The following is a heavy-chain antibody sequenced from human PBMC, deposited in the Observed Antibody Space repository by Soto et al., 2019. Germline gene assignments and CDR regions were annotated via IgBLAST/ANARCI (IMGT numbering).Heavy chain of an antibody. V-gene: IGHV3-30*18. CDR1: GFTFSSYG. D-gene: IGHD1-26*01. CDR2: ISYDGSNK. Sequence: GGSLRLSCAASGFTFSSYGMHWVRQAPGKGLEWVAVISYDGSNKYYADSVKGRFTISRDNSKNTLYLQMNSLRAEDTAVYYCAKDSGEGAQGEDAFDIWGQGTMVTVSS. CDR3: AKDSGEGAQGEDAFDI. J-gene: IGHJ3*02.